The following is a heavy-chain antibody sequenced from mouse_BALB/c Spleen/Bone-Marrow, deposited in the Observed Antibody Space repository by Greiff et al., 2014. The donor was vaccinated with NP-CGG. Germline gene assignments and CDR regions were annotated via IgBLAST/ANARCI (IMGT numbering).Heavy chain of an antibody. D-gene: IGHD2-4*01. CDR3: ARNKNDYDGTLAY. J-gene: IGHJ3*01. CDR2: IWSGGST. Sequence: VQLQQSGPGLVQPSQSLSITCTVSGFSLTSYGVHWVRQSPGKGLEWLGVIWSGGSTDYNAAFISRLSISKDNSKSQVFFKMNRLKADDTDIYYCARNKNDYDGTLAYWGQGTLVTVSA. CDR1: GFSLTSYG. V-gene: IGHV2-4-1*01.